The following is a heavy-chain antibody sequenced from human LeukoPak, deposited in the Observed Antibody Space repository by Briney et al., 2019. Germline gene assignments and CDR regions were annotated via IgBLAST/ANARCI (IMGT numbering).Heavy chain of an antibody. V-gene: IGHV4-59*01. J-gene: IGHJ6*03. CDR1: VGSISSYY. Sequence: SETLSLTCTVSVGSISSYYWSWIRQPPGKGLEWIGYIYYSGSTNYNPSLKSRVTISVDTSKNQFSLKLSSVTAADTAVYYCARGSHCTNGVCPYYYYYMDVWGKGTTVTVSS. CDR3: ARGSHCTNGVCPYYYYYMDV. D-gene: IGHD2-8*01. CDR2: IYYSGST.